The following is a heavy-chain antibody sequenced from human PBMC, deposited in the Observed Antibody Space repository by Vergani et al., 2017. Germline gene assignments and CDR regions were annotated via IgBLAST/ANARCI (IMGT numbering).Heavy chain of an antibody. D-gene: IGHD3-3*01. CDR1: GFTFSSYW. J-gene: IGHJ4*02. CDR3: ARVRDGEWLSNLFDY. V-gene: IGHV3-7*04. CDR2: IKQDGSEK. Sequence: EVQLVESGGGLVQPGGSLRLSCAASGFTFSSYWMSWVRQAPGKGLEWVANIKQDGSEKYYVDSVKGRFTISRDNAKNSLYLQMNSLRAEDTAVYYCARVRDGEWLSNLFDYWGQGTLVTVSS.